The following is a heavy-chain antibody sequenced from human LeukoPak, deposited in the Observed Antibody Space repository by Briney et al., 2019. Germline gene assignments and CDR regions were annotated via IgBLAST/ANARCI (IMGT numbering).Heavy chain of an antibody. Sequence: SETLSLTCAVYGGSFSGYYWSWIRQPPGKGLEWIGEINHSGSTNYNPSLKSRVTISVDTSKNQLSLKLSSVTAADTAVYYCARHVYYYDSSGHPYYFDYWGQGTLVTVSS. J-gene: IGHJ4*02. CDR3: ARHVYYYDSSGHPYYFDY. D-gene: IGHD3-22*01. V-gene: IGHV4-34*01. CDR1: GGSFSGYY. CDR2: INHSGST.